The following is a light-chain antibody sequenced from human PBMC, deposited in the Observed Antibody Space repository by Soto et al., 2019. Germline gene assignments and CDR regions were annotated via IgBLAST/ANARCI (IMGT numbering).Light chain of an antibody. CDR1: RGHSSYA. V-gene: IGLV4-69*01. CDR2: LNSDGSH. J-gene: IGLJ3*02. CDR3: QTWGTGAWV. Sequence: QSVLTQSPSASASLGASVKLTCTLSRGHSSYAIAWHQQQPEKGPRYLMKLNSDGSHNKGDGIPDRFSGSSSGAERYLTISSLQSDDEADYYCQTWGTGAWVFGGGTKLTVL.